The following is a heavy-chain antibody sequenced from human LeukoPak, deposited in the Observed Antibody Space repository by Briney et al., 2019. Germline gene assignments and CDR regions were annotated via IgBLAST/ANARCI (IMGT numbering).Heavy chain of an antibody. CDR1: GGSLGLYH. Sequence: KSSETLSLTCSVSGGSLGLYHWTWIRQPAGKGLEWIGRIYTSGSTNYNPSLKSRVTISGDTSKNQFSLRLSSVTAADTAVYYCARASYSYDINGWVPFDYWGQGTLVTVSS. CDR3: ARASYSYDINGWVPFDY. D-gene: IGHD3-22*01. CDR2: IYTSGST. J-gene: IGHJ4*02. V-gene: IGHV4-4*07.